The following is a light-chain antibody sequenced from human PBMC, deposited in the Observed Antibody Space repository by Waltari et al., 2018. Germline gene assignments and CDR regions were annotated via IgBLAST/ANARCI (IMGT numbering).Light chain of an antibody. J-gene: IGLJ3*02. CDR3: AVWDDSLNGWV. CDR1: SSNIGINT. Sequence: QSVLIQPPSASGTPGQRVTISCSGSSSNIGINTVNWYQQLPGTAPKLLIYRNNQRPSGVPDRFSGSKSGTSASLAISGLQSEDEADYYCAVWDDSLNGWVFGGGTKLTVL. V-gene: IGLV1-44*01. CDR2: RNN.